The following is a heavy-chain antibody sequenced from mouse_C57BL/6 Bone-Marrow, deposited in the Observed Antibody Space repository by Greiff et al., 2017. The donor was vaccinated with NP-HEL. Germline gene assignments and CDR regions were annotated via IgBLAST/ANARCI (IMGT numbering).Heavy chain of an antibody. CDR1: GFPITSGYS. Sequence: VQLQESGPGLVKPSQSLFLTCSITGFPITSGYSWIWIRPSPGKPLEWMGYITHSGETFYNPSLQSPISITRETSKNQFFLQLDSVTTEDTAMYYCAGDYDGYWYFDVWGTGTTVTVSS. D-gene: IGHD2-3*01. CDR2: ITHSGET. J-gene: IGHJ1*03. CDR3: AGDYDGYWYFDV. V-gene: IGHV12-3*01.